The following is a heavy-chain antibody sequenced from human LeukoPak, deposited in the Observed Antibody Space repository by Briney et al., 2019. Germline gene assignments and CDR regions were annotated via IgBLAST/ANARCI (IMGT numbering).Heavy chain of an antibody. D-gene: IGHD3-10*02. J-gene: IGHJ4*02. Sequence: LPGGSLRLSCAASGFTFSSYSMNWVRHAPGKGLEWVSAISTSGGSTYYADSVKGRFTISRDNSKSTLNLQMNSLRGDDTALYYCAQVMGVRGAPSDNWGQGTLVTVST. CDR1: GFTFSSYS. CDR2: ISTSGGST. CDR3: AQVMGVRGAPSDN. V-gene: IGHV3-23*01.